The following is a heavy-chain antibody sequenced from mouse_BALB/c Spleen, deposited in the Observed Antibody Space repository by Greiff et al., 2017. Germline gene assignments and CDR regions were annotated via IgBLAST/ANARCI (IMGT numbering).Heavy chain of an antibody. J-gene: IGHJ3*01. D-gene: IGHD1-2*01. CDR3: ASSHGYYRFAY. V-gene: IGHV14-1*02. Sequence: VQLQQSGAELVRPGALVKLSCKASGFNIKDYYMHWVKQRPEQGLEWIGWIDPENGNTIYDPKFQGKASITADTSSNTAYLQLSSLTSEDTAVYYCASSHGYYRFAYRGQGTLVTVSA. CDR2: IDPENGNT. CDR1: GFNIKDYY.